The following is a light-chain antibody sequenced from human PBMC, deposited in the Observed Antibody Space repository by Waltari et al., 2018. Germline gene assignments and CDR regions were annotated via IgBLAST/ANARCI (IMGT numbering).Light chain of an antibody. Sequence: EIVMAQSPASLSVSPGERAIFSCRASQSVTTNVAWYPQKPGQPPRLRIYGAPPRATEIPARFSGSGSGTEFTLTITSPQSEDVGVYYCHQYNDGPPFNFGQGTKLEIK. CDR1: QSVTTN. V-gene: IGKV3-15*01. CDR3: HQYNDGPPFN. J-gene: IGKJ2*01. CDR2: GAP.